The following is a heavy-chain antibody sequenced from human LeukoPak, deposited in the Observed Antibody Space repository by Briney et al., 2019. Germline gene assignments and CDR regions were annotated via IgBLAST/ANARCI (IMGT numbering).Heavy chain of an antibody. Sequence: ASVKVSCKASGYTSTSYDINWVRQATGQGLEWMGWMNPNSGNTGYAQKFQGRVTMTRNTTISTAYMELSSLRSEDTAVYYCARVGEYSSSWYRGDYYYYYMDVWGKGTTVTVSS. J-gene: IGHJ6*03. D-gene: IGHD6-13*01. V-gene: IGHV1-8*01. CDR1: GYTSTSYD. CDR2: MNPNSGNT. CDR3: ARVGEYSSSWYRGDYYYYYMDV.